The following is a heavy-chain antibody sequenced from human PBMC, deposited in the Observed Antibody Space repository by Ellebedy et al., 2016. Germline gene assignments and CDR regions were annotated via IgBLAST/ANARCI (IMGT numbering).Heavy chain of an antibody. D-gene: IGHD5-24*01. CDR2: VVGSGERT. V-gene: IGHV3-23*01. Sequence: GGSLRLSCAASGFIFSNYAMHWVRQAPGKGPEWISAVVGSGERTFSADSGKGRFTISRDNSNNRLYLQLNSLRAEDTAVYYCAKDTVDGTYYLDFWGQGTLVTVSS. CDR1: GFIFSNYA. J-gene: IGHJ4*02. CDR3: AKDTVDGTYYLDF.